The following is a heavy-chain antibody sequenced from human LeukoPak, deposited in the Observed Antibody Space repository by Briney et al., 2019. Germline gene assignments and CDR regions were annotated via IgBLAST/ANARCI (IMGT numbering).Heavy chain of an antibody. D-gene: IGHD5-18*01. CDR2: INPSGGST. CDR1: SYIYTSDY. Sequence: ASVKVSCTRSSYIYTSDYMHWVRHAPGQKREWMGIINPSGGSTSYAQKCKGRVTMTRYRYTCRVYMGLSSLRSEDTAVYYCARIPGYSYGYANYWGQGTLVSGSS. J-gene: IGHJ4*02. CDR3: ARIPGYSYGYANY. V-gene: IGHV1-46*01.